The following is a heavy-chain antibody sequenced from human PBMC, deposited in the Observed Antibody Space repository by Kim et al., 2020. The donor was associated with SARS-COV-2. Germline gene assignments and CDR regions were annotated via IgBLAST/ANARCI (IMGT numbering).Heavy chain of an antibody. CDR2: INTNTGNP. J-gene: IGHJ6*02. CDR3: ARLAPLSSAPGIQVWEDYYAGMDV. V-gene: IGHV7-4-1*02. Sequence: ASVKVSCKASGYTFTSYAMNWVRQAPGQGLEWMGWINTNTGNPTYAQGFTGRFVFSLDTSVSTAYLQISSLKAEDTAVYYCARLAPLSSAPGIQVWEDYYAGMDVWGQGTTVTVSS. CDR1: GYTFTSYA. D-gene: IGHD5-18*01.